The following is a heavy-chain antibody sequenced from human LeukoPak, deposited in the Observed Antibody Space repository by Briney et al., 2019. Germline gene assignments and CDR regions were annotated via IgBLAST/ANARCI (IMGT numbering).Heavy chain of an antibody. D-gene: IGHD5-24*01. Sequence: GSLRLSCAASGFTVSSNYMSWVRQAPGKGLEWVSVIYSGGSTYYADSVKDRFTISRDNSKNTLYLRMNSLRAEDTAVYYCARDGYNYVGGFDYWGQGTLVTVSS. J-gene: IGHJ4*02. CDR3: ARDGYNYVGGFDY. CDR2: IYSGGST. V-gene: IGHV3-66*01. CDR1: GFTVSSNY.